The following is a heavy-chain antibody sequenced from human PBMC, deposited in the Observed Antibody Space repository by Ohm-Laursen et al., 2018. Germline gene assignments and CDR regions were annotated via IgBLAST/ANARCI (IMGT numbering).Heavy chain of an antibody. J-gene: IGHJ6*01. CDR3: ARGRDGYKNYYYNGMDV. CDR2: ISWNSGSI. D-gene: IGHD5-24*01. V-gene: IGHV3-9*01. CDR1: GFTFDDYA. Sequence: SLRLSCAASGFTFDDYAMHWVRQAPGKGLEWVSGISWNSGSIGYADSVEGRFTISRDNAKNSLYLQMNSLRAEDTAVYFCARGRDGYKNYYYNGMDVWGQGTTVSVSS.